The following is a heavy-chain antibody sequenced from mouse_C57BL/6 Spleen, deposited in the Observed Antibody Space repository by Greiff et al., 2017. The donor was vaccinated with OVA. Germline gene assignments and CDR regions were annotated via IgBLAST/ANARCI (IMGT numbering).Heavy chain of an antibody. CDR3: ARFITPDFDY. Sequence: QVQLQQPGAVLVMPGASVKLSCKASGYTFTSYWMHWVKQRPGQGLEWIGKIDPADSYTNYNQKFKGKSTLTVDKSSSTAYMQLSSLTSEDSAVYYCARFITPDFDYWGQGTTLTVSS. CDR2: IDPADSYT. D-gene: IGHD1-1*01. CDR1: GYTFTSYW. V-gene: IGHV1-69*01. J-gene: IGHJ2*01.